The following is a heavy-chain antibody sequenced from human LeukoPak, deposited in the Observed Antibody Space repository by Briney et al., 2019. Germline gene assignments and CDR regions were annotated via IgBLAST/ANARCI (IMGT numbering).Heavy chain of an antibody. Sequence: ASVKVSCKASGGTFSSYAISWVRQAPGQGLEWMGWISAYNGNTNYAQKLQGRVTMTTDTSTSTAYMELRSLRSDDTAVYYCARKGYYDSSGYKKYYYMDVWGKGTTVTISS. J-gene: IGHJ6*03. CDR2: ISAYNGNT. D-gene: IGHD3-22*01. CDR1: GGTFSSYA. CDR3: ARKGYYDSSGYKKYYYMDV. V-gene: IGHV1-18*01.